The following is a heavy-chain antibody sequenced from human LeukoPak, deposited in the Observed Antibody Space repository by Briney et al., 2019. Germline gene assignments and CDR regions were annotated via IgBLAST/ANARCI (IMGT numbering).Heavy chain of an antibody. CDR1: GGSISSGDYY. CDR3: ARDRYCSGTNCLYGVDV. V-gene: IGHV4-30-4*01. CDR2: IYYSGST. D-gene: IGHD2-2*01. J-gene: IGHJ6*02. Sequence: SETLSLTCTVSGGSISSGDYYWSWIRQPPGKGLEWIGYIYYSGSTYYNPSLKSRLSISVDTSRDQFSLKLSSVTATDTAVYYCARDRYCSGTNCLYGVDVWGQGTTVTVSS.